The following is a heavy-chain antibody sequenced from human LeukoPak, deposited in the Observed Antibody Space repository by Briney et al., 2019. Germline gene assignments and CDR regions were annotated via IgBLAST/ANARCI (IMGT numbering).Heavy chain of an antibody. CDR1: GFTFSSYG. D-gene: IGHD2-21*02. J-gene: IGHJ4*02. CDR3: ARDQRTLAYCGGDCGLLGY. V-gene: IGHV3-33*01. CDR2: IWYDGSNK. Sequence: GRSLRLSCAASGFTFSSYGMHWVRQAPGKGLEWVAVIWYDGSNKYYADSVKGRFTISRDNCKNTLYLQMNSLRGEDTAVYYCARDQRTLAYCGGDCGLLGYWGQGTLVTVSS.